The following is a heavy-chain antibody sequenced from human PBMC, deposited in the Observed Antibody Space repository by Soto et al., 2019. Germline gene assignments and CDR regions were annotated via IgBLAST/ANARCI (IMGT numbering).Heavy chain of an antibody. V-gene: IGHV3-23*01. J-gene: IGHJ4*02. CDR3: AKDESRYYYDSSGYYFDY. CDR2: ISGSGGST. Sequence: GGSLRLSCAASGFTFSSYAMSWVRQAPGKGLEWVSAISGSGGSTYYADSVKGRFTISRDNSKNTLYLQMNSLRAEDTAVYYCAKDESRYYYDSSGYYFDYWGQGTLVTVSS. CDR1: GFTFSSYA. D-gene: IGHD3-22*01.